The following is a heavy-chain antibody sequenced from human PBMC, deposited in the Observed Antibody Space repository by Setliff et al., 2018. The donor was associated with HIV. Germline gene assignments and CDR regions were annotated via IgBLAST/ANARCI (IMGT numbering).Heavy chain of an antibody. J-gene: IGHJ5*02. CDR1: GGSISTYY. CDR2: IHTTGSP. D-gene: IGHD3-10*01. Sequence: SETLSLTCTVAGGSISTYYWGWIRQPPGRGLEWIGSIHTTGSPKNNPSLQSRVSISIDMAKSLFSLELSSVTAADTAVYYCARRFGEVYDWIDPWGQGTLVTVSS. V-gene: IGHV4-4*08. CDR3: ARRFGEVYDWIDP.